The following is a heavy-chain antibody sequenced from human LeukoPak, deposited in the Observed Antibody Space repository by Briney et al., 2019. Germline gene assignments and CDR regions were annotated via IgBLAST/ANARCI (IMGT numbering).Heavy chain of an antibody. Sequence: PGGSLRLSCAASGFTFSSYGMHWVRQAPGKGLEWVAVIWYDGSNKYYADSVKGRFTISRDNSKNTLYLQMNSLREEDTAVYYCARQGYSGSYLKLKGFDYWGQGTLVTVSS. CDR1: GFTFSSYG. D-gene: IGHD1-26*01. CDR2: IWYDGSNK. V-gene: IGHV3-33*01. J-gene: IGHJ4*02. CDR3: ARQGYSGSYLKLKGFDY.